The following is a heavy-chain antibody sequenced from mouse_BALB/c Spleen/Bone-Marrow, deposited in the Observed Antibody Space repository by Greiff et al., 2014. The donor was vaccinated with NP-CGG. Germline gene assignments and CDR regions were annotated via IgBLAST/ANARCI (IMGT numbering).Heavy chain of an antibody. J-gene: IGHJ2*01. D-gene: IGHD1-2*01. CDR2: IYPHNGGN. V-gene: IGHV1S29*02. CDR3: ARSRGTTATTYYFDY. Sequence: VQLKESGPELVKSGASVKISCKASGYTFTDYNMHWVKQSHGKSLEWIVYIYPHNGGNGYNQKFKNKATLTVDSSSSTAYMELRSLTSEDSAVYYCARSRGTTATTYYFDYWGQGTTLTVSS. CDR1: GYTFTDYN.